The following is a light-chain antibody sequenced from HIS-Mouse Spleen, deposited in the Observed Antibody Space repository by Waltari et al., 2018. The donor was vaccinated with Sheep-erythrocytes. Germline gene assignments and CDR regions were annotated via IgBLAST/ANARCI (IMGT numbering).Light chain of an antibody. CDR3: CSYAGSYTYV. CDR2: DVS. CDR1: SSDVGCYNY. V-gene: IGLV2-11*01. Sequence: QSALTQPLSVSGSPGQSVTISCTGTSSDVGCYNYVSWYQQHPGKAPKLMIYDVSKRPSGVPDRFSGSKSGNTASLTISGLQAEDEADYYCCSYAGSYTYVFGTGTKVTVL. J-gene: IGLJ1*01.